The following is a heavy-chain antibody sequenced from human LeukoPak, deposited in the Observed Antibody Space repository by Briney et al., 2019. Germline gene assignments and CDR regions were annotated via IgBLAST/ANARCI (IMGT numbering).Heavy chain of an antibody. CDR1: GYTLTNYG. Sequence: ASVKVSCKASGYTLTNYGIGWVRQAPGQGLEWMGWISGYGSTYYAQKFQGRVTMTTDTSTNTAYMELRSLRSDDTAVYFCARDQASWFDPWGQGTLVTVSS. J-gene: IGHJ5*02. CDR3: ARDQASWFDP. CDR2: ISGYGST. V-gene: IGHV1-18*01.